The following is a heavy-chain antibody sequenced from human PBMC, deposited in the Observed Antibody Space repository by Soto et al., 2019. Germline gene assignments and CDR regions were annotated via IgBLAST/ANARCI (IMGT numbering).Heavy chain of an antibody. J-gene: IGHJ5*02. CDR2: FYSSGSI. CDR1: GYSITAGGYY. CDR3: ARMYSSGSGWFHP. D-gene: IGHD6-19*01. Sequence: LQESGPGLVKPSQTLSLTCFVSGYSITAGGYYWSWIRHHPGKGLEWIGSFYSSGSISYNPSLRSLVSISGDTSSNQFSMSLTSVTAADTARYYCARMYSSGSGWFHPWGQGTLVTVSS. V-gene: IGHV4-31*01.